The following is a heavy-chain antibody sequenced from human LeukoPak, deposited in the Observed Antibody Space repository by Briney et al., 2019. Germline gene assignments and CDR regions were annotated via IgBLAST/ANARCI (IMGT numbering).Heavy chain of an antibody. CDR3: ARDSDYGDYGHFDY. CDR1: GGSISSYY. J-gene: IGHJ4*02. V-gene: IGHV4-4*07. D-gene: IGHD4-17*01. CDR2: IYTSGST. Sequence: SETLSLTCTVSGGSISSYYWGWIRQPAGKGLEWIGRIYTSGSTNYNPSLKSRVTMSVDTSKNQFSLKLSSVTAADTAVYYCARDSDYGDYGHFDYWGQGTLVTVSS.